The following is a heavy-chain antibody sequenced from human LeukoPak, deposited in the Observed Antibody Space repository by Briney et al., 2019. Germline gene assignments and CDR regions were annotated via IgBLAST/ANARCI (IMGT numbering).Heavy chain of an antibody. CDR1: GFTFDDYA. CDR3: AKDRRYSGYSNFDY. V-gene: IGHV3-9*01. CDR2: ISWNSGSI. D-gene: IGHD5-12*01. Sequence: GRSLRLSCAASGFTFDDYAMHWVRQAPGKGLEWVSGISWNSGSIGYADSVKGRFTISRDNAKNSLYLQMNSLRAEDTAVYYCAKDRRYSGYSNFDYWGQGTLVTVSS. J-gene: IGHJ4*02.